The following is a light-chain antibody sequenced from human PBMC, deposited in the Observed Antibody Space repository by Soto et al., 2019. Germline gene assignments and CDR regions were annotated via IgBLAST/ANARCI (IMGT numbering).Light chain of an antibody. J-gene: IGLJ3*02. V-gene: IGLV2-23*01. Sequence: QSALTQPASVSGSPGQSITISCTGTSSDVGSYNLVSWYQQHPGKAPKLMIYEGSKRPSGASNRFSGSKSGNTASLTISGLQAEDEADYYCCSYAGSSTWVFGGGTQLTVL. CDR2: EGS. CDR1: SSDVGSYNL. CDR3: CSYAGSSTWV.